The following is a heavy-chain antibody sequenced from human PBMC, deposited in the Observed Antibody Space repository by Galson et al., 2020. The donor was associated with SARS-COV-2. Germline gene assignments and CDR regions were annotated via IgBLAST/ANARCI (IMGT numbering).Heavy chain of an antibody. Sequence: SETLSLTCAVYGGSFSGYYWSWIRQPPGKGLEWIGEINHSGSTNYNPSLKSRVTISVDTSKNQFSLKLSSVTAADTAVYYCARGWGYCSSTSCHPKYYFDYWGQGTLVIVSS. V-gene: IGHV4-34*01. CDR2: INHSGST. CDR3: ARGWGYCSSTSCHPKYYFDY. J-gene: IGHJ4*02. D-gene: IGHD2-2*01. CDR1: GGSFSGYY.